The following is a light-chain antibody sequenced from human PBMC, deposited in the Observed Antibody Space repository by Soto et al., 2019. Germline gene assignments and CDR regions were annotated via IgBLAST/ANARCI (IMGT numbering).Light chain of an antibody. CDR2: AAS. Sequence: EIVMTQSPATLSVSPGERVTLSCRPSQTVHSHLAWYQQRPGQAPRPLIYAASTRATGIPGRFSGNGFGTEFPLTISSLQSEDFAVYYCQQYSDWPLTFGGGTKVEIK. J-gene: IGKJ4*01. CDR1: QTVHSH. CDR3: QQYSDWPLT. V-gene: IGKV3D-15*01.